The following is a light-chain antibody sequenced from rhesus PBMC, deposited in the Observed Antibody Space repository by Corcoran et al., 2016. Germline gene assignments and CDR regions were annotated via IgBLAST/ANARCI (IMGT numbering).Light chain of an antibody. Sequence: DIQMTQSPSSLSASVGDRVTITCRASQGVSNLLAWYQQKPGTALKLLIYRASNWETWVPSRFIASGSLTDFPLTISSLQPEDFATYYCQQHVKSPPTFGQETKVAIK. CDR1: QGVSNL. J-gene: IGKJ1*01. V-gene: IGKV1-69*01. CDR2: RAS. CDR3: QQHVKSPPT.